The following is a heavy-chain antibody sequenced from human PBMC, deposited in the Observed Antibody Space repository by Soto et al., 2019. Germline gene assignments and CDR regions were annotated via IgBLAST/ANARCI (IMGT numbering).Heavy chain of an antibody. Sequence: GESLKISWKGSGYSFTSYWIGWVLQIPWKGLEWMGIIYPGDSDTRYSPSFQGQVTISADKSISTAYLQWSSLKASDTAMYYCARCILELRSAMDFWGQGTTVTVPS. V-gene: IGHV5-51*01. J-gene: IGHJ6*02. D-gene: IGHD1-7*01. CDR3: ARCILELRSAMDF. CDR2: IYPGDSDT. CDR1: GYSFTSYW.